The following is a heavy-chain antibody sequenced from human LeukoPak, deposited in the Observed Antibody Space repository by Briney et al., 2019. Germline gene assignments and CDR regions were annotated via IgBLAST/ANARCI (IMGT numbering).Heavy chain of an antibody. V-gene: IGHV5-51*01. CDR1: GYSFTSYW. Sequence: GESLKISCKGSGYSFTSYWIGWVRQMPGKSLEWMGIIYPGDSDTRYSPSFQGQVTISADKSISTAYLQWSSLKASDTAMYYCARHLNYDILTGRAIDAFDIWGQGTMVTVSS. CDR2: IYPGDSDT. CDR3: ARHLNYDILTGRAIDAFDI. D-gene: IGHD3-9*01. J-gene: IGHJ3*02.